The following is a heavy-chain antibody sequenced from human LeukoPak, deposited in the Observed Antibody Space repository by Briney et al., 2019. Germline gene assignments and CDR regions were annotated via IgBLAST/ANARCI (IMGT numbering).Heavy chain of an antibody. CDR1: EFTFSDYY. D-gene: IGHD3-9*01. CDR2: INHSGGT. J-gene: IGHJ4*02. V-gene: IGHV4-34*01. Sequence: GSLRLSCAASEFTFSDYYMSWIRQPPGKGLEWIGEINHSGGTNYNPSLKSRVTISVDTSKNQFSLKLSSVTAADTAVYYCARGSYDILTGYFYWGQGTLVTVSS. CDR3: ARGSYDILTGYFY.